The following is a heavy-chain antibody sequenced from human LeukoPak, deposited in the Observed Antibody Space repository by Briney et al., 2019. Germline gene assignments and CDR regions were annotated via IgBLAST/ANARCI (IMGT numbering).Heavy chain of an antibody. CDR2: ISGSSSTI. J-gene: IGHJ4*02. Sequence: PGGSLRLSCAASGFTFSSYSMNWVRQAPGKGLECVSYISGSSSTIYYADSVKGRFTISRDNAKNSLYVQMNSLRADDTAVYCCAREPYSSGSYQVDYWGQGTPVTVSS. V-gene: IGHV3-48*01. CDR1: GFTFSSYS. D-gene: IGHD3-10*01. CDR3: AREPYSSGSYQVDY.